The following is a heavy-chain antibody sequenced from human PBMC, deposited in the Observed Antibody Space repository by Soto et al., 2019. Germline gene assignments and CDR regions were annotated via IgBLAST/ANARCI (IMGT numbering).Heavy chain of an antibody. CDR1: GFTFTSSS. CDR3: AADGYGGSYYYFDY. D-gene: IGHD1-26*01. Sequence: SVKVSCKASGFTFTSSSVQWVRQARGQRLEWIGWIVVGSGNTNYAQKFQERVTITRDMSTSTAYMELSSLRSEDTAVYYCAADGYGGSYYYFDYWGQGTLVTVSS. CDR2: IVVGSGNT. J-gene: IGHJ4*02. V-gene: IGHV1-58*01.